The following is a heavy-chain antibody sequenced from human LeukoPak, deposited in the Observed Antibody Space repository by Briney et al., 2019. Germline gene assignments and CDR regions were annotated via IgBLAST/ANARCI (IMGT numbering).Heavy chain of an antibody. Sequence: PSKTLSLTCTVSGGSISSYYWSWIRQPPGKGLEWIGYVYFDGTTNYSPTLKSRVTISVDTSKNQFSLRLRSVTPADTAVYYCARERGDTAAPDAFDIWGQGTMVTVSS. CDR2: VYFDGTT. CDR1: GGSISSYY. J-gene: IGHJ3*02. D-gene: IGHD5-18*01. V-gene: IGHV4-59*01. CDR3: ARERGDTAAPDAFDI.